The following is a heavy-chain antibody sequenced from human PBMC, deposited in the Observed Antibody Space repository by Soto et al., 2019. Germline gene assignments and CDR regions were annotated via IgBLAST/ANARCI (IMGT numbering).Heavy chain of an antibody. CDR3: ARIGYSSSSLDY. J-gene: IGHJ4*02. Sequence: ESGGGLVQRGGSLRLSCAASGFMFVNYWMTWVRQAPGKGLEWVANINQDGSQNYFVDSLKGRFSISRDNAKNSLYLQMNSLRGEDTAVYFCARIGYSSSSLDYWGRGTLVTVSS. V-gene: IGHV3-7*01. CDR2: INQDGSQN. D-gene: IGHD6-6*01. CDR1: GFMFVNYW.